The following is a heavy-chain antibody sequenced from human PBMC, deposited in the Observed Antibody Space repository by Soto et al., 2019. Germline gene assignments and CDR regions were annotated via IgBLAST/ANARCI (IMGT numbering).Heavy chain of an antibody. D-gene: IGHD5-18*01. J-gene: IGHJ4*02. Sequence: PSETLSLTCAVYGGSFSGYDWSWIRQPPGKGLEWIGEINHSGSTNYNPSLKSRVTISVDTSKNQFSLKLSSVTAADTAVYYCARGKVQLWLVYWGQGTLVTVSS. CDR2: INHSGST. V-gene: IGHV4-34*01. CDR3: ARGKVQLWLVY. CDR1: GGSFSGYD.